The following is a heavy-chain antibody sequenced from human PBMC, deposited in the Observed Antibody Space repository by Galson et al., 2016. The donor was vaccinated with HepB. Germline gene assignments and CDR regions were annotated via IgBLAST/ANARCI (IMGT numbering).Heavy chain of an antibody. J-gene: IGHJ4*02. CDR2: ISSSGTTI. CDR3: AREPVRLDDLLTGPPKNPDY. V-gene: IGHV3-48*03. D-gene: IGHD3-9*01. CDR1: GFTFSRCE. Sequence: SLRLSCAASGFTFSRCEMNWVRQAPGKGLEWVSYISSSGTTIYYAASVKGRFTISRDNAKNSLYLQMNSLRAEDTAVYYCAREPVRLDDLLTGPPKNPDYWGQGTLVTGSS.